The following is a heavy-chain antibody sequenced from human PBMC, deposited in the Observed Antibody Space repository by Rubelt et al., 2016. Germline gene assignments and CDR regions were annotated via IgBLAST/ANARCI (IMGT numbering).Heavy chain of an antibody. CDR1: GGSISSSSYY. J-gene: IGHJ5*02. CDR3: ARTSGATAATGWFDP. V-gene: IGHV4-39*07. Sequence: QLQLQESGPGLVKPSETLSLTCTVSGGSISSSSYYWGWIRQPPGKGLEWIGYIYYSGSTYYNPSLKSRVTISVATSKNQFSLKLSSVTAADTAGYYCARTSGATAATGWFDPWGQGTLVTVSS. D-gene: IGHD2-15*01. CDR2: IYYSGST.